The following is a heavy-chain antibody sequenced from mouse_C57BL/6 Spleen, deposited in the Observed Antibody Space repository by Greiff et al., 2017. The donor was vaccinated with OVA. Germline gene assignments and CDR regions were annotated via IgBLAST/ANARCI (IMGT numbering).Heavy chain of an antibody. Sequence: EVQLQQSGPELVKPGASVKISCKASGYTFTDYYMNWVKQSHGKSLEWIGDINPNNGGTSYNQKFKGKATLTVDKSSSTAYMELRSLTSEDSAVYYCARKGPLYYGSSYFAYWGQGTLVTVSA. CDR1: GYTFTDYY. V-gene: IGHV1-26*01. J-gene: IGHJ3*01. CDR2: INPNNGGT. CDR3: ARKGPLYYGSSYFAY. D-gene: IGHD1-1*01.